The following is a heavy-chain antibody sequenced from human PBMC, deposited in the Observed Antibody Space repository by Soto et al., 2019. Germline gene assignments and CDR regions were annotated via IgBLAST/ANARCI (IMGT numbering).Heavy chain of an antibody. V-gene: IGHV5-10-1*01. J-gene: IGHJ3*02. CDR3: ARHFFSQWEVVVDVFYI. Sequence: PGESLKISCKGSGYSFTSYWISWVRQMPGKGLEWMGRIDPSDSYTNHSPSFQGHVTISADKSISTAYLQWSSLKASDTAMYYCARHFFSQWEVVVDVFYIWGQGTMVTVSS. D-gene: IGHD1-26*01. CDR1: GYSFTSYW. CDR2: IDPSDSYT.